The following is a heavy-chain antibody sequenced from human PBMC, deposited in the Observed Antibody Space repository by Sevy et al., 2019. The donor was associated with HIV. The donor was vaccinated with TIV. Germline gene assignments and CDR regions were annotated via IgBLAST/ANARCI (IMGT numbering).Heavy chain of an antibody. D-gene: IGHD5-12*01. V-gene: IGHV4-34*01. Sequence: SETLSLTCAVYGESVSSSYWTWIRQPPGGGLDWVGEVDHSGGTSYNPPLKSRATVSLDTSKRQFSLKLNSVTAADTAVYFWARGRSPKRLPLLYSGYDHMTAHFFDYWGQGALVTVSS. CDR3: ARGRSPKRLPLLYSGYDHMTAHFFDY. CDR2: VDHSGGT. J-gene: IGHJ4*02. CDR1: GESVSSSY.